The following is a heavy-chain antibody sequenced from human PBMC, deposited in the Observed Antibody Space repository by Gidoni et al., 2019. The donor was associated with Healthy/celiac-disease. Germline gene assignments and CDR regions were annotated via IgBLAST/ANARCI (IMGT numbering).Heavy chain of an antibody. CDR3: ARDYSNPSYDILTGPSNYGMDV. Sequence: GGGLVKPGGSLRLSCAASGFTFSDYYMSWIRQAPGKGLEWVSYISSSSSYTNYADSVKGRFTISRDNAKNSLYLQMNSLRAEDTAVYYCARDYSNPSYDILTGPSNYGMDVWGQGTTVTVSS. D-gene: IGHD3-9*01. CDR2: ISSSSSYT. V-gene: IGHV3-11*06. CDR1: GFTFSDYY. J-gene: IGHJ6*02.